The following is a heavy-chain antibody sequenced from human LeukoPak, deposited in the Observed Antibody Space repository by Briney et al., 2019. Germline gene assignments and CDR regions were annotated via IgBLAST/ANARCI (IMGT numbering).Heavy chain of an antibody. V-gene: IGHV1-58*02. Sequence: GGSLRLSCAASGFTFSNSAIQWVRQARGQPLEWIGWVIVGSGRTHYAQRLHDRLLITRDMATNVATLEVSSLTSEDTAVYYCAAELYGGIFGHCCSFAYWGQGTLVTVSS. D-gene: IGHD2-21*02. J-gene: IGHJ4*02. CDR1: GFTFSNSA. CDR3: AAELYGGIFGHCCSFAY. CDR2: VIVGSGRT.